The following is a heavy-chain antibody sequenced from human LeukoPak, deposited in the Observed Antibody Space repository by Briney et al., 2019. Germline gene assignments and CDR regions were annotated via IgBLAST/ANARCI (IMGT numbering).Heavy chain of an antibody. CDR3: AKDQSVGATGPDY. D-gene: IGHD1-26*01. CDR2: IYYSGST. J-gene: IGHJ4*02. CDR1: GGSISSYY. Sequence: SETLSLTCTVSGGSISSYYWSWIRQPPGKGLEWIGYIYYSGSTNYNPSLKSRVTISVDTSKNQFSLKLSSVTAADTAVYYCAKDQSVGATGPDYWGQGTLVTVSS. V-gene: IGHV4-59*01.